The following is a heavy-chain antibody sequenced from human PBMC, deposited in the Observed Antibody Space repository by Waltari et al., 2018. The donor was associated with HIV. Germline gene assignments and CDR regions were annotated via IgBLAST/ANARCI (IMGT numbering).Heavy chain of an antibody. CDR2: IWYNGSKK. J-gene: IGHJ2*01. CDR1: GFTFNNYG. V-gene: IGHV3-33*01. Sequence: QVQLVQWGGGVVQPGRSLRLSCAASGFTFNNYGMSWVRQTPGKGVDLVAVIWYNGSKKDYADSVKGRFTISRDNSNNRLYLQMNSLRVDDTAVYLCARGAPWDGYNSDWYFDLWGRGTLVTVSS. CDR3: ARGAPWDGYNSDWYFDL. D-gene: IGHD5-12*01.